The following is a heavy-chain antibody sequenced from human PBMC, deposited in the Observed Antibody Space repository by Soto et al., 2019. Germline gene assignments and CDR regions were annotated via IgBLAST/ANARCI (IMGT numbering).Heavy chain of an antibody. D-gene: IGHD6-19*01. V-gene: IGHV3-48*01. CDR2: ISSSSSTI. CDR3: ARAASSGWYAADCFDC. J-gene: IGHJ4*02. Sequence: PGGSLRLSCAASGFIFSTYSMNWVRQGAGKGLEWVSYISSSSSTIFYTDSVKGRFTVSRANTNNSLYLQMNSLRAAATGVYYSARAASSGWYAADCFDCWGQGTMVTVSS. CDR1: GFIFSTYS.